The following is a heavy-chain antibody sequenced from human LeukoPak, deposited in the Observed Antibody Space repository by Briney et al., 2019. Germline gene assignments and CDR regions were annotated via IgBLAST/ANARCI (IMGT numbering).Heavy chain of an antibody. CDR3: ARERGVRSYYYILTGYCDYFDY. J-gene: IGHJ4*02. CDR1: GFTFSSYA. V-gene: IGHV3-30*04. D-gene: IGHD3-9*01. CDR2: ISYDGSNK. Sequence: PGRSLRLSCAASGFTFSSYAMRWVRQAPGKGLEWVAVISYDGSNKYYADSVTGRFTISRDNFKDTLFLQMNSLRAEDTAVYYCARERGVRSYYYILTGYCDYFDYWGQGTLVTVSS.